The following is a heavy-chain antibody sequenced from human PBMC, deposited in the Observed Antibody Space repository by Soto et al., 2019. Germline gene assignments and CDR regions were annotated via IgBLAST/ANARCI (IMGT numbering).Heavy chain of an antibody. D-gene: IGHD6-19*01. CDR3: ARWGSGWYYFDY. Sequence: SETLSLTCTVSGGSISSYYWSWIRQPPGKGLEWIGYIYYSESTDYNPSLKSRVTISVDTSKNQFSLKLSSVTAADTAVYYCARWGSGWYYFDYWGQGTLVTVSS. J-gene: IGHJ4*02. V-gene: IGHV4-59*12. CDR1: GGSISSYY. CDR2: IYYSEST.